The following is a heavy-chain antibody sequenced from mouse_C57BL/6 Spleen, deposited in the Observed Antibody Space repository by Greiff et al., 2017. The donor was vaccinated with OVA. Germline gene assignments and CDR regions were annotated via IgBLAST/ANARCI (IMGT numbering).Heavy chain of an antibody. J-gene: IGHJ3*01. CDR2: IDPETGGT. D-gene: IGHD3-1*01. CDR3: TRSGNFAY. Sequence: QVQLKQSGAELVRPGASVTLSCKASGYTFTDYEMHWVKQTPVHGLEWIGAIDPETGGTAYNQKFKGKAILTADKSSSTAYMELRSLTSEDSAVYYCTRSGNFAYWGQGTLVTVSA. V-gene: IGHV1-15*01. CDR1: GYTFTDYE.